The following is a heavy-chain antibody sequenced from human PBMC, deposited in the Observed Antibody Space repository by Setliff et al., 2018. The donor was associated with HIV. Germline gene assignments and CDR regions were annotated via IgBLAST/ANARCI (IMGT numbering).Heavy chain of an antibody. V-gene: IGHV4-61*02. CDR2: IYTTGIT. Sequence: LSLTCTVSGGSISSGSSYWSWIRQPAGKGLEWIGRIYTTGITNYIPSLKSRVTISLDTSKNQFSLKLTSVTAADTAVYYCARGPRPVDVDYYYMDVWGKGTTVTVSS. CDR3: ARGPRPVDVDYYYMDV. J-gene: IGHJ6*03. CDR1: GGSISSGSSY.